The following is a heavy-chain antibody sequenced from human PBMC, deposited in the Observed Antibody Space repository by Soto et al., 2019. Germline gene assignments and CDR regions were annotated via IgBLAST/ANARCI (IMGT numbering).Heavy chain of an antibody. V-gene: IGHV1-18*01. Sequence: ASVKVSCKASGYTFTSYGISWVRQAPGQGLEWMGWISAYNGNTNYAQKLQGRVTMTTDTSTSTAYMELRSLRSDDTAVYYCARDHTGYSSGWYKFDYWGQGTLVTVSS. CDR2: ISAYNGNT. CDR1: GYTFTSYG. CDR3: ARDHTGYSSGWYKFDY. J-gene: IGHJ4*02. D-gene: IGHD6-19*01.